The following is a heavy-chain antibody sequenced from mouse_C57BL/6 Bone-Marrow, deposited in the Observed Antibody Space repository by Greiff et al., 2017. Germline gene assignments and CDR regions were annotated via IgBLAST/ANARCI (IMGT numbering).Heavy chain of an antibody. CDR3: ARDDYYFAY. J-gene: IGHJ3*01. V-gene: IGHV3-6*01. D-gene: IGHD1-1*01. CDR2: ISYDGSN. CDR1: GYSITSGYY. Sequence: ESGPGLVKPSQSLSLTCSVTGYSITSGYYWNWIRQFPGNKLEWMGYISYDGSNNYNPSLKNRIPITRDTSKNQFFLKLNSVTTEDTATYYCARDDYYFAYWGQGTLVTVSA.